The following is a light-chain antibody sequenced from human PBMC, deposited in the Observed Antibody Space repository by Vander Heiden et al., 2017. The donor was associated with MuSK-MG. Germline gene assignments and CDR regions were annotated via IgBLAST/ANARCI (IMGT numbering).Light chain of an antibody. CDR2: ASS. V-gene: IGKV1-39*01. CDR1: QTINNY. Sequence: DIQMTQSPSSLSASVGDRVTITCRASQTINNYLNWYQQKPGKAPKLLIYASSSLQSGVPSRFSGSGYGTDYSLTISSLQPEDFAPYYCQQNDNTPPWTFGQGTKVEIK. J-gene: IGKJ1*01. CDR3: QQNDNTPPWT.